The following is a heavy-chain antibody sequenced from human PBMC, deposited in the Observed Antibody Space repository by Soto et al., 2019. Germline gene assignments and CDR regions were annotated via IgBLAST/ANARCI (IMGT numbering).Heavy chain of an antibody. Sequence: EVQLVQSGAEVKKPGESLRISCKGSGYSFTSYWISWVRQMPGKGLEWMGRIDPSDSYTNYRPSFQGHVTISADKSISTAYLQWSSLKASDTAMYYCARKPMVARGGDDIDYWCQGTLVTVSS. D-gene: IGHD3-10*01. CDR1: GYSFTSYW. J-gene: IGHJ4*02. CDR2: IDPSDSYT. V-gene: IGHV5-10-1*01. CDR3: ARKPMVARGGDDIDY.